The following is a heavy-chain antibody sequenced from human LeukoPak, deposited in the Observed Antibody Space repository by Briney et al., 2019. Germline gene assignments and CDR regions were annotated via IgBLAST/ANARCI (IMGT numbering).Heavy chain of an antibody. CDR2: IQSAGNT. V-gene: IGHV3-53*01. CDR3: ARMVFCSGGSCQDN. CDR1: GFHVSNHY. J-gene: IGHJ4*02. D-gene: IGHD2-15*01. Sequence: PGVSLTLFCAASGFHVSNHYLNWVRQAPGKGLEWVSIIQSAGNTYYADSVKGRFTISRDDSKNTLYLQMNSLRVEDKAIYYCARMVFCSGGSCQDNWGEGNRVTVSS.